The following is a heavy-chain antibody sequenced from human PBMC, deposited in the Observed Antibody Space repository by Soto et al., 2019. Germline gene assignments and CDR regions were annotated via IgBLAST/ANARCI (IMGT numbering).Heavy chain of an antibody. CDR1: GFTFSNAW. D-gene: IGHD6-6*01. V-gene: IGHV3-15*01. CDR3: TTASGSSSLFDY. J-gene: IGHJ4*02. CDR2: IKSKTDGGTT. Sequence: EVQLVESGGGLVKPGGSLRLSCAASGFTFSNAWMSWVRQAPGKGLEWVGRIKSKTDGGTTDYAAPVKGRVTISRDDSKNTLYLQMNSLKPEYTAVYCCTTASGSSSLFDYWCQGTLVTVSS.